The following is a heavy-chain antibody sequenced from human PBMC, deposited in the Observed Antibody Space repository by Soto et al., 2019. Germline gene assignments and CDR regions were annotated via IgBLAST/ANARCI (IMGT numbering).Heavy chain of an antibody. Sequence: TLSLTCAFSGYSISSVNLWSWVRPHPGKGLEWIGYIYYSGSTYYNPSLKSRVTISVDTSKNQFSLKLSSVTAAYTAVYYCARARGGYCSGGSCTHPDYGGQGTLVTVSS. J-gene: IGHJ4*02. CDR3: ARARGGYCSGGSCTHPDY. D-gene: IGHD2-15*01. CDR2: IYYSGST. V-gene: IGHV4-31*11. CDR1: GYSISSVNL.